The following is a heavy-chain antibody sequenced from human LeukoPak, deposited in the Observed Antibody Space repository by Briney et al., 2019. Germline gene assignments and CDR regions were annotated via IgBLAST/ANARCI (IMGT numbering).Heavy chain of an antibody. Sequence: GGSLRLSCVASGFTFTSYAMSWVRQAPGKGLEWVAVISRQGDIQYYAGSVKGRFTISRDDSKNTLFLQMYSLRAEDTAVYYCARDMFRGPPDFFDYWGQGTRVTVSS. V-gene: IGHV3-30*04. CDR2: ISRQGDIQ. J-gene: IGHJ4*02. CDR3: ARDMFRGPPDFFDY. D-gene: IGHD3-10*02. CDR1: GFTFTSYA.